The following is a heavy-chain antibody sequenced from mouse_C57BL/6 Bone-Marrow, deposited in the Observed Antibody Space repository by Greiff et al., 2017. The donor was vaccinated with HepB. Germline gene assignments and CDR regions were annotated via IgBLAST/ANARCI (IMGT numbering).Heavy chain of an antibody. D-gene: IGHD1-1*01. CDR1: GFTFSDYY. V-gene: IGHV5-16*01. CDR3: ARESSYWYFDV. J-gene: IGHJ1*03. Sequence: EVMLVESEGGLVQPGSSMKLSCTASGFTFSDYYMAWVCQVPEKGLEWVANINYDGSSTYYLDSLKSRFIISRDNAKNILYLQMSSLKSEDTATYYCARESSYWYFDVWGTGTTVTVSS. CDR2: INYDGSST.